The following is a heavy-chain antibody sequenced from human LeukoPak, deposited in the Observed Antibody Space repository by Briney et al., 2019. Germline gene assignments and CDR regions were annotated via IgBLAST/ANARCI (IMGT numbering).Heavy chain of an antibody. CDR3: AREVTPYY. CDR1: GFTFSSYS. D-gene: IGHD2-15*01. V-gene: IGHV3-48*04. CDR2: ISSSSSTI. Sequence: GGSLRLSCAASGFTFSSYSMNWVRQAPGKGLEWVSYISSSSSTIYYADSVKGRFTISRDNAKNSLFLQMNSLRAEDTAVYYCAREVTPYYWGQGTLVTVSS. J-gene: IGHJ4*02.